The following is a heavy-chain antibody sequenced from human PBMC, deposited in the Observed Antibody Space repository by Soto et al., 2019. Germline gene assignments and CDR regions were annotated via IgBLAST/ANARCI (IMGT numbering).Heavy chain of an antibody. J-gene: IGHJ5*02. CDR2: IYYSGST. CDR1: GGSISSYY. V-gene: IGHV4-59*01. D-gene: IGHD5-18*01. CDR3: ARGLSSRGYRYGYPYNWFDP. Sequence: PSETLSLTCTVSGGSISSYYWSWIRQPPGKGLEWIGYIYYSGSTNYNPSLKSRVTISVDTSKNQFSLKLSSVTAADTAVYYCARGLSSRGYRYGYPYNWFDPWGQGTLVTVSS.